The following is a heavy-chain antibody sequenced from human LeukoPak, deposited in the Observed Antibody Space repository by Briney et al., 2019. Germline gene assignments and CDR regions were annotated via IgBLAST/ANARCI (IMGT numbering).Heavy chain of an antibody. Sequence: EASVKVSCKASGGTFSSYAISWVRQAPGQGLEWMGGIIPIFGTANYAQKFQGRVTITADESTGTAYMELSSLRSEDTAVYYCARVKMKGGSGSRYYYYYYYMDVWGKGTTVTISS. D-gene: IGHD3-10*01. J-gene: IGHJ6*03. CDR3: ARVKMKGGSGSRYYYYYYYMDV. V-gene: IGHV1-69*13. CDR2: IIPIFGTA. CDR1: GGTFSSYA.